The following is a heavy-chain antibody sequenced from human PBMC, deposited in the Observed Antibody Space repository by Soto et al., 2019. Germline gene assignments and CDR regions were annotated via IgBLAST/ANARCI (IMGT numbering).Heavy chain of an antibody. CDR1: GFTFSDYY. D-gene: IGHD2-2*01. J-gene: IGHJ4*02. CDR2: TSTGGGTI. V-gene: IGHV3-11*01. CDR3: AGRKGTRGNDY. Sequence: QVQLVESGGGLVKPGGSLRLSCAASGFTFSDYYMSWIRQAPGKGLEWISYTSTGGGTIYYADSVKGRFTISRDNARNSLYLQMNSLRAEDTALYYCAGRKGTRGNDYWGQGTLVTVSS.